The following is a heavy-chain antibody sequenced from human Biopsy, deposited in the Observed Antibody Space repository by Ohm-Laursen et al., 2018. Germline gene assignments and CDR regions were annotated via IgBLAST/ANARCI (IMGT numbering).Heavy chain of an antibody. CDR2: MIPSSGKT. D-gene: IGHD6-6*01. CDR1: GYSSSTYD. J-gene: IGHJ5*02. CDR3: ARGYSRRVSIFEASIYWFDT. V-gene: IGHV1-8*01. Sequence: SVTASCTVSGYSSSTYDVNWVRQARGQGLEWMGWMIPSSGKTGYAQRFQGRVTLTMNTSISTAYMELSGLRSEDTAVYFCARGYSRRVSIFEASIYWFDTWGQGTLVTVSS.